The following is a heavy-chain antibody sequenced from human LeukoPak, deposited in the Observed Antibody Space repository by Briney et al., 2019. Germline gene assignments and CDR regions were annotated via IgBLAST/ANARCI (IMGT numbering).Heavy chain of an antibody. CDR2: INNSGST. CDR1: GGSFSGYY. Sequence: SETLSLTCAVYGGSFSGYYWSWIRQPPGKGLEWIGEINNSGSTNYNPSLKSRVTISVDTSKNQFSLKLSSVTAADTAVYYCARGTMTTVTYYFDYWGQGTLVTVSS. D-gene: IGHD4-17*01. J-gene: IGHJ4*02. CDR3: ARGTMTTVTYYFDY. V-gene: IGHV4-34*01.